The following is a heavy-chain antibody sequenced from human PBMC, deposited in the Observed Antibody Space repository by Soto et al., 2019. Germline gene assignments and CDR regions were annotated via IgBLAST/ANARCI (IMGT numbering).Heavy chain of an antibody. V-gene: IGHV3-23*01. CDR2: IRGSDSAT. CDR3: AKNGPRSGYNSASTDLDY. Sequence: GGPLRLSFSDSLFSFTNCPMSWVRRAAEKGLEWVSAIRGSDSATYYADSVKGRFTVSRDNSKNTLHLQMNSLTAEDTALYYCAKNGPRSGYNSASTDLDYWGQGTLVTVSS. J-gene: IGHJ4*02. D-gene: IGHD6-6*01. CDR1: LFSFTNCP.